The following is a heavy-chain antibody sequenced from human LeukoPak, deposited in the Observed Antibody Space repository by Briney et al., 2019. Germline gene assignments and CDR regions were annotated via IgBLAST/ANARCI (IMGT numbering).Heavy chain of an antibody. CDR1: GFTFSSYD. CDR3: ARGIGYSSGWYREEVFDP. V-gene: IGHV3-13*01. Sequence: GGSLRLSCAASGFTFSSYDMHWVRQATGKGLEWVSAIGTAGDTYYPGSVKGRFTISRENAKNSLYLQMNSLRAGDTAVYYCARGIGYSSGWYREEVFDPWGQGTLVTVSS. D-gene: IGHD6-19*01. J-gene: IGHJ5*02. CDR2: IGTAGDT.